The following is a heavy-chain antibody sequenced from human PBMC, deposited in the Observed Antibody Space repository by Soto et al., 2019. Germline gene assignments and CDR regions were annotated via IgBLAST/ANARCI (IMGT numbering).Heavy chain of an antibody. CDR2: INWNGGST. D-gene: IGHD6-19*01. V-gene: IGHV3-20*01. Sequence: PGGSLRLSCAASGFTFDDYGMSWVRQAPGKGLEWVSGINWNGGSTGYADSVKGRFTISRDNAKNSLYLQMNSLRAEDTALYHCARGLRYSSGWYGAFDIWGQGTMVTVSS. J-gene: IGHJ3*02. CDR3: ARGLRYSSGWYGAFDI. CDR1: GFTFDDYG.